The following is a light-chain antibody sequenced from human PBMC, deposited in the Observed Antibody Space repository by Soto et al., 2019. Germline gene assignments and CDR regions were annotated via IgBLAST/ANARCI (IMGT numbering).Light chain of an antibody. CDR1: QSLLHSNGYNY. J-gene: IGKJ2*01. V-gene: IGKV2-28*01. CDR3: MQALQIPNT. CDR2: LGS. Sequence: DIVMTQSPLSLPVTPGEPASISCRSSQSLLHSNGYNYLDWYLQKPGQSPQLLIYLGSNRASGVPEMFSGSGSGTDFTLKISRVEAEDVGVYYCMQALQIPNTFGQGTKLEIK.